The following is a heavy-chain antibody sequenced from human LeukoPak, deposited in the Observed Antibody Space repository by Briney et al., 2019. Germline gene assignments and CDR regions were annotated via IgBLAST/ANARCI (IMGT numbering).Heavy chain of an antibody. Sequence: GGSLRLSCAASGFTVSSNYMTWVRQAPGKGLEWVSIIYGGGSTYYADSVRGRFTISRHNSKNTLYLQMNSLRPEDTAVYFCARTPPGPYSSGWFDFWGQGTLVTVSS. CDR2: IYGGGST. D-gene: IGHD6-19*01. CDR3: ARTPPGPYSSGWFDF. V-gene: IGHV3-53*04. CDR1: GFTVSSNY. J-gene: IGHJ4*02.